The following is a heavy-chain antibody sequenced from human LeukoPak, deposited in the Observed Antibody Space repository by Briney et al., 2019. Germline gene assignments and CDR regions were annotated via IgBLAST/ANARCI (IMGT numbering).Heavy chain of an antibody. CDR3: ARTYGSGTYYFDW. Sequence: PSETLSLTCAVSGHSISSGYYWGWIRQPPGKGLEWIGSIYHSGAIYYNPSLKSRVTISVDTSRNQFSLKLSSATAADTAVYYCARTYGSGTYYFDWWGQGILVTVSS. V-gene: IGHV4-38-2*01. D-gene: IGHD3-10*01. CDR2: IYHSGAI. J-gene: IGHJ4*02. CDR1: GHSISSGYY.